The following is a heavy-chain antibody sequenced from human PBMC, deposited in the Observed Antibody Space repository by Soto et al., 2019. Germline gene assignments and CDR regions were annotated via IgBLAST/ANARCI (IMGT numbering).Heavy chain of an antibody. CDR3: TKKVNSGPGSQYFDY. J-gene: IGHJ4*02. D-gene: IGHD3-10*01. V-gene: IGHV3-23*01. CDR2: FRSSVDHGTT. CDR1: GFTFSSYS. Sequence: GGSLRLSCAASGFTFSSYSMSWVRQAPGKGLEWVPGFRSSVDHGTTYYADSVKGRFTISRDNSKNTLFLQMDNLRAEDTAIYYCTKKVNSGPGSQYFDYWGQGTLVTVSS.